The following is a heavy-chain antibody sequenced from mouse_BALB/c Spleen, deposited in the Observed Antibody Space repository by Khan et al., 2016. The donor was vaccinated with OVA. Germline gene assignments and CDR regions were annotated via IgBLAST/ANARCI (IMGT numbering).Heavy chain of an antibody. D-gene: IGHD1-1*01. J-gene: IGHJ1*01. Sequence: EVELVESGGDLVKPGGSLKLSCAASGFTFSSYAMSWVRQTPEKRLEWVASINSGGSFYYSDSVRGRFTISRDNARNILYLQMSSLNSEDTAMYYCARGHFYGSSSDYWYFDVWGAGTTVTVSS. V-gene: IGHV5-6-5*01. CDR1: GFTFSSYA. CDR3: ARGHFYGSSSDYWYFDV. CDR2: INSGGSF.